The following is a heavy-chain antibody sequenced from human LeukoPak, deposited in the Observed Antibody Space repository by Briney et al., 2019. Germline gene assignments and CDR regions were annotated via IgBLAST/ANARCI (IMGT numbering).Heavy chain of an antibody. J-gene: IGHJ4*01. CDR3: AKDSGGSVLED. Sequence: GGSQRLACAASGFIFSGSVMHWVRQAPGKGLEWVAIISYDGTNENYGDSVKGRFTISRDNSKSTLYLHMNSLRHDDTAVYYCAKDSGGSVLEDWGHGSLVIVSS. V-gene: IGHV3-30*18. CDR1: GFIFSGSV. D-gene: IGHD2-15*01. CDR2: ISYDGTNE.